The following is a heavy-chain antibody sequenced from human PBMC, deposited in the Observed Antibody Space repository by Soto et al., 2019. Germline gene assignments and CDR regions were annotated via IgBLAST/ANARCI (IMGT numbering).Heavy chain of an antibody. J-gene: IGHJ5*02. Sequence: QVQLQESGPGLVKPSQTLSLTCTVSGGSISSGGYYWSWIRQHPGKGLEWIGYIYYSGSTYYNPSLKSRVTISVDTSKDQFSLKLSSVTAADTAVYYCARDRVVRGVNNEIWFDPWGQGTLVTVSS. V-gene: IGHV4-31*03. CDR1: GGSISSGGYY. CDR3: ARDRVVRGVNNEIWFDP. CDR2: IYYSGST. D-gene: IGHD3-10*01.